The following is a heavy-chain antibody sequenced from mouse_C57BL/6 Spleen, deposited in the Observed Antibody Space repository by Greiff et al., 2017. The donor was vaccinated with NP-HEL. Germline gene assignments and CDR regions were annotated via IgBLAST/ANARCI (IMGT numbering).Heavy chain of an antibody. CDR3: ARCDYYGSSYCYFDY. J-gene: IGHJ2*01. V-gene: IGHV1-53*01. D-gene: IGHD1-1*01. CDR1: GYTFTSYW. Sequence: QVQLQQPGTELVKPGASVKLSCKASGYTFTSYWMHWVKQRPGQGLEWIGNINPSNGGTNYNEKFKRKATLTVDKSSSTAYMQLSSLTSEDSAVYYCARCDYYGSSYCYFDYWGQGTTLTVSS. CDR2: INPSNGGT.